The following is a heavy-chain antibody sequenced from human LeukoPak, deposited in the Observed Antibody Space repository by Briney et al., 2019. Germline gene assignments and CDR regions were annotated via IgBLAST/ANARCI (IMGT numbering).Heavy chain of an antibody. CDR1: AGSISRYY. CDR3: ARDRGSGWPYFDY. CDR2: INYSGST. D-gene: IGHD6-19*01. J-gene: IGHJ4*02. V-gene: IGHV4-59*01. Sequence: PSETLSLTCTVSAGSISRYYWGWIRQPPGKGLEWIGYINYSGSTNYNPSIKSRVTISVDTSKNQFSLKLSSVTAADTAVYYCARDRGSGWPYFDYWGQGTLVTVSS.